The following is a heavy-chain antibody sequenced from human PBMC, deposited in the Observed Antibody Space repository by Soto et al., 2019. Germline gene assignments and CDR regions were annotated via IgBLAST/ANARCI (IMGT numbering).Heavy chain of an antibody. Sequence: SETLSLTCSVSGGSISSVGCYWSWIRQPPGKGLEWIGYISNTGSTNYNPSLTSRVAISLDTWRSTLSLKMWSVTAADTAVYYCVRFRIKNFGGVTGTFFASWGRGTLVPVS. V-gene: IGHV4-61*08. J-gene: IGHJ4*02. CDR1: GGSISSVGCY. CDR2: ISNTGST. D-gene: IGHD3-3*01. CDR3: VRFRIKNFGGVTGTFFAS.